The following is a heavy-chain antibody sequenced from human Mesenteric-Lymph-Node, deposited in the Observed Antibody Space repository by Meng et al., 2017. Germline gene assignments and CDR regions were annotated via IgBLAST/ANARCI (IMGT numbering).Heavy chain of an antibody. CDR1: GFTFSSYA. J-gene: IGHJ4*02. D-gene: IGHD2-2*03. Sequence: GESLKISCAASGFTFSSYAMHWVRQAPGKGLVWVSRINGDGSSTSYADSVKGRFTISRDNAKNTLYLQMNSLRAEDSAVYYCVSGLISASNYWGQGTLVTVSS. CDR3: VSGLISASNY. CDR2: INGDGSST. V-gene: IGHV3-74*01.